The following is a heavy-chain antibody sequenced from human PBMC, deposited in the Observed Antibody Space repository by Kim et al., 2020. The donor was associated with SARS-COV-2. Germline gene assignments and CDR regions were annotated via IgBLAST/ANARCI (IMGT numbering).Heavy chain of an antibody. V-gene: IGHV3-21*01. J-gene: IGHJ4*02. D-gene: IGHD5-12*01. CDR3: ALSYDLDY. CDR2: SSYI. Sequence: SSYIHYADSVKGRFTISRDNAKSSLYLQMNSLRAEDTAVYYCALSYDLDYWGQGTLVTVSS.